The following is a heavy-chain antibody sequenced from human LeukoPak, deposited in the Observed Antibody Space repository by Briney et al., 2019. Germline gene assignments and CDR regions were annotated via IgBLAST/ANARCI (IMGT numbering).Heavy chain of an antibody. CDR2: IWYDGSNK. CDR1: GFTFSSYA. J-gene: IGHJ6*02. CDR3: ARDNSGMDV. D-gene: IGHD4-23*01. V-gene: IGHV3-33*08. Sequence: PGGSLRLSCAASGFTFSSYAMHWVRQAPGKGLEWVAVIWYDGSNKYYADSVKGRFTISRDNSKNTVYLQMNSLRAEDTAVYYCARDNSGMDVWGQGTTVTVSS.